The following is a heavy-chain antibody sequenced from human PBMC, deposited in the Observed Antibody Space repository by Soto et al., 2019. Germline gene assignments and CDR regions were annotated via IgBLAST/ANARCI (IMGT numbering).Heavy chain of an antibody. D-gene: IGHD5-12*01. CDR3: ARDEGYDSPRYYFDY. Sequence: QVQLVESGGGVVQPGRSLRLSCAASGFTFSSYAMHWVRQAPGKGLEWVAVISYDGSNKYYADSVKGRFTISRNNSKNTLNLQMNSLRAEDTAVYYCARDEGYDSPRYYFDYWGQGTLVTVSS. J-gene: IGHJ4*02. CDR2: ISYDGSNK. CDR1: GFTFSSYA. V-gene: IGHV3-30-3*01.